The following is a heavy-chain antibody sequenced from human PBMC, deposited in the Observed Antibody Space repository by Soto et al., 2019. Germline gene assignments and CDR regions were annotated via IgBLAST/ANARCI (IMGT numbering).Heavy chain of an antibody. CDR3: AKDRQRYSGYDPQYLDV. V-gene: IGHV3-23*01. D-gene: IGHD5-12*01. CDR1: GFTFSSYA. CDR2: ISGSGGST. J-gene: IGHJ6*02. Sequence: EVQLLESGGGLVQPGGSLRLSCAASGFTFSSYAMSWVRQAPGKGLEWVSAISGSGGSTYYADSVKGRFTISRDNSKNTLYLQMNSLRAEDTAVYYCAKDRQRYSGYDPQYLDVWGQGTTVTVSS.